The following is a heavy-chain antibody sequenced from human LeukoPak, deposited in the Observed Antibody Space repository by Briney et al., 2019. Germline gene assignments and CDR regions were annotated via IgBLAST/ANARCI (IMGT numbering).Heavy chain of an antibody. CDR2: IYHSGST. D-gene: IGHD2-2*01. J-gene: IGHJ6*02. Sequence: PSETLSLTCAVSGGSISSGGYSWSWIRQPPGQGLEWIGYIYHSGSTYYNPSLKSRVTISVDRSKNQFSLKLSSVTAADTAVYYCARDRIVVPAAEPYYYYGMDVWGQGTTVTVSS. CDR1: GGSISSGGYS. CDR3: ARDRIVVPAAEPYYYYGMDV. V-gene: IGHV4-30-2*01.